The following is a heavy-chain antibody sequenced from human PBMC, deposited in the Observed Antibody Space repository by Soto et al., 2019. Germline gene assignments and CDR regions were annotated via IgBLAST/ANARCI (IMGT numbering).Heavy chain of an antibody. D-gene: IGHD2-15*01. CDR3: ARGSNFVVVVAATNWFDP. CDR2: INHSGST. Sequence: QVQLQQWGAGLLKPSETLSLTCAVYGGSFSGYYWTWIRQPPGKGLAWIGEINHSGSTNYNPSLKSRVTISVDTSKNQFSLKLSSVTAADTAVYYCARGSNFVVVVAATNWFDPWGQLTLVTVSS. CDR1: GGSFSGYY. V-gene: IGHV4-34*01. J-gene: IGHJ5*02.